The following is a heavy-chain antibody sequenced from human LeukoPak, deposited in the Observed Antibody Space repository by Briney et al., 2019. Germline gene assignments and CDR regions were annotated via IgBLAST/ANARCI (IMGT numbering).Heavy chain of an antibody. CDR2: ISYDGSNK. CDR3: AKAGYYGSGSFPWYFDY. V-gene: IGHV3-30*18. CDR1: GFTFSSYG. Sequence: SGGSQRLSCAASGFTFSSYGMHWVRQAPGKGLEWVAVISYDGSNKYYADSVKGRFTISRDNSKNTLYLQMNSLRAEDTAEYYCAKAGYYGSGSFPWYFDYWGQGTLVTVSS. J-gene: IGHJ4*02. D-gene: IGHD3-10*01.